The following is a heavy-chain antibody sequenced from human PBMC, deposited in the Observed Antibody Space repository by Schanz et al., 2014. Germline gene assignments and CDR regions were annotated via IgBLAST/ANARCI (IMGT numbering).Heavy chain of an antibody. CDR2: VIPMLGIT. CDR3: ARDRQNIASPATGFDS. V-gene: IGHV1-69*04. CDR1: GGPLSSYP. D-gene: IGHD6-13*01. Sequence: QVPLVQSGAEVKKPGSSVNVSCEASGGPLSSYPINWVRQAPGQGLEWMGGVIPMLGITNYAERFQGRVTITADTSTAYMELSSLRSDDTALYYCARDRQNIASPATGFDSWGQGTLVTVSS. J-gene: IGHJ4*02.